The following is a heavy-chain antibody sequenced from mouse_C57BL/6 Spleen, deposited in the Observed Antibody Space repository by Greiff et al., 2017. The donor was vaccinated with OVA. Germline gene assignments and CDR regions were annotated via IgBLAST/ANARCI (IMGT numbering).Heavy chain of an antibody. CDR1: GFSLSTFGMG. V-gene: IGHV8-8*01. Sequence: QVTLKESGPGILQPSQTLSLTCSFSGFSLSTFGMGVGWIRQPSGKGLEWLAHIWWDDDKYYNPALKRGLTISKDTSKNQVFLKIANVDTADTATYHCARAYYSNSWYFDVWGTGTTVTVAS. J-gene: IGHJ1*03. D-gene: IGHD2-5*01. CDR3: ARAYYSNSWYFDV. CDR2: IWWDDDK.